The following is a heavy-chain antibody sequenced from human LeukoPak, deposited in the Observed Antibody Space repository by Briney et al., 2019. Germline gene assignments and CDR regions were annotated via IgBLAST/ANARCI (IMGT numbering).Heavy chain of an antibody. V-gene: IGHV4-30-2*01. CDR2: IYDRGPA. CDR3: ARSRQASGLFSS. J-gene: IGHJ5*02. CDR1: GYAIISGGFS. Sequence: SETLSLTCTVSGYAIISGGFSWNWIRQPPGKGLEWIGCIYDRGPAHYNPSLKSRFTISVDRPKNQFFLNVTSLTAADTAVYYCARSRQASGLFSSWGQGTLVVVSS. D-gene: IGHD3-10*01.